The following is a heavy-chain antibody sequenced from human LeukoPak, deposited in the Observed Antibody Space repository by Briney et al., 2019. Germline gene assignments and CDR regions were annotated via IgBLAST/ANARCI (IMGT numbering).Heavy chain of an antibody. D-gene: IGHD3-22*01. V-gene: IGHV3-48*04. CDR2: ISSSGSSI. J-gene: IGHJ3*02. CDR1: GFTFSTYN. Sequence: GGSLRLSCAASGFTFSTYNMNWVRQAPGKGLEWVSYISSSGSSIYYADSVKGRFTISRDNAKNSLYLQMNSLRAEDTALYYCAKALMTYYYDSSGYHDAFDIWGQGTMVTVSS. CDR3: AKALMTYYYDSSGYHDAFDI.